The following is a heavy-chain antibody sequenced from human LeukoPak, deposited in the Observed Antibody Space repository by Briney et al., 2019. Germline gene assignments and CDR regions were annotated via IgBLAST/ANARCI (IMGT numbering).Heavy chain of an antibody. Sequence: GASVKVSCKASGYTFTSYDINWVRQATGQGLEWMGWMNPNSGNTGYAQKFQGRVTMTRNTSISTAYMELSSLRSEDTAVYYCARVGHTMIVSIDAFDIWGQGTMVTVSS. CDR3: ARVGHTMIVSIDAFDI. CDR2: MNPNSGNT. CDR1: GYTFTSYD. V-gene: IGHV1-8*01. J-gene: IGHJ3*02. D-gene: IGHD3-22*01.